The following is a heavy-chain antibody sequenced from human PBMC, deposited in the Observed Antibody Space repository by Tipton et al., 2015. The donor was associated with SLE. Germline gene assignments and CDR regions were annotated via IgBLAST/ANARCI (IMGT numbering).Heavy chain of an antibody. CDR1: GFSFRSYE. V-gene: IGHV3-48*03. CDR2: ISTSGSII. D-gene: IGHD3-3*01. CDR3: ARGGITIFGVAAGNRYSGSYPHAFDI. Sequence: GSLRLSCTASGFSFRSYEMNWVRQAPGKGLEWVSYISTSGSIIYYADSVKGRFTISRDNAKNSLYLQMNSLRAEDTAVYYCARGGITIFGVAAGNRYSGSYPHAFDIWGQGTMVTVSS. J-gene: IGHJ3*02.